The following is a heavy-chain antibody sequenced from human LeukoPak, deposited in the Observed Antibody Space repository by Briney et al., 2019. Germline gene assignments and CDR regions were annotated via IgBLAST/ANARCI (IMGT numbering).Heavy chain of an antibody. Sequence: GGSLRLSCAASGFTFSSYAMHWVRQAPGKGLEWVAVISYDGSNKYYADSVKGRFTISRDNSKNTLYLQMNSLRAEDTAVYYCARGSSGSYDYWGQGTLVTVSS. CDR3: ARGSSGSYDY. CDR1: GFTFSSYA. V-gene: IGHV3-30*04. CDR2: ISYDGSNK. J-gene: IGHJ4*02. D-gene: IGHD6-19*01.